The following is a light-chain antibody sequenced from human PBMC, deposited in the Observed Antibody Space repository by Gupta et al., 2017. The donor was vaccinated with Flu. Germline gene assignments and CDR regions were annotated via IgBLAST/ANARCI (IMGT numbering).Light chain of an antibody. Sequence: GQTTRCTGSGDSLTKNYAYWDQQKSGQAPVLIIYEDRKRPSGIPERFSGSSSGTMATLTISGAQVEDEADYYCDSTDTSGNHRVFGGGTNLTVL. CDR2: EDR. V-gene: IGLV3-10*01. CDR3: DSTDTSGNHRV. CDR1: SLTKNY. J-gene: IGLJ3*02.